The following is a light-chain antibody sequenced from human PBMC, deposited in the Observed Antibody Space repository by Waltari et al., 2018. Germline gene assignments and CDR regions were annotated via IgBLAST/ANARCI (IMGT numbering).Light chain of an antibody. V-gene: IGKV3-11*01. CDR2: DPP. CDR3: QYRGHWPPGAT. Sequence: EIVLTQSPSTLSLSPGERATLSCRASQTVNNRLAWYQKKPRQAPKLLIYDPPKRATGIPARFSGSGSGTDFTLTISSLEPEDFAVYHCQYRGHWPPGATFGPGTKVEIK. J-gene: IGKJ3*01. CDR1: QTVNNR.